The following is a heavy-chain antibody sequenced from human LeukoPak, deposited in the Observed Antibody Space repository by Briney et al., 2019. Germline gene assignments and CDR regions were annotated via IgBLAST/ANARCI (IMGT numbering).Heavy chain of an antibody. CDR1: GYTFSNYY. Sequence: ASVTVSCKASGYTFSNYYMHWVRQAPGQGLEWMGLINPTGTGTNYAQKFRGRVTLTRDTSTTTSSLRSEDSAVYYCAREESGGYFDYWGQGTLVTVSS. D-gene: IGHD2-8*02. CDR3: AREESGGYFDY. J-gene: IGHJ4*02. CDR2: INPTGTGT. V-gene: IGHV1-46*01.